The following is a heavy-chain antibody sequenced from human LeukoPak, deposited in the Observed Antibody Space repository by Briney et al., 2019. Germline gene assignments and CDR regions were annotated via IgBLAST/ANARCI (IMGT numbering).Heavy chain of an antibody. Sequence: SETLSLTCSVSGGSISSGSYCWSWIRQPAGKGLEWIGRIYTSGSTNSNPSLKSRVTMSVDTSKNQFSLKLSSVTAADTAVYYCTRGGGSYRNYFDYWGQGTLVTVSS. CDR1: GGSISSGSYC. J-gene: IGHJ4*02. CDR3: TRGGGSYRNYFDY. D-gene: IGHD1-26*01. V-gene: IGHV4-61*02. CDR2: IYTSGST.